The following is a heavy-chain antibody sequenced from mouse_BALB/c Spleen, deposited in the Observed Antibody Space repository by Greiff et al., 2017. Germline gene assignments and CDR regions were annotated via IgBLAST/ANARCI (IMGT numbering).Heavy chain of an antibody. CDR2: IYPGNVNT. J-gene: IGHJ4*01. D-gene: IGHD2-1*01. CDR3: ARSRGKEAMDY. Sequence: QVQLQQSGPELVKPGASVRISCKASGYTFTSYYIHWVKQRPGQGLEWIGWIYPGNVNTKYNEKFKGKATLTADKSSSTAYMQLSSLTSEDSAVYFCARSRGKEAMDYWGQGTSVTVSS. CDR1: GYTFTSYY. V-gene: IGHV1S56*01.